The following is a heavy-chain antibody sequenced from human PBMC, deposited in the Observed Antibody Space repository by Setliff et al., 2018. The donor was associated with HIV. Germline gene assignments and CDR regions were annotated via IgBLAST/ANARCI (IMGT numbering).Heavy chain of an antibody. D-gene: IGHD5-12*01. V-gene: IGHV4-34*01. J-gene: IGHJ4*02. CDR3: AKSPGFSGYGGSG. Sequence: SETLSLTCAVYGGSFSDYSWSWIRQPPGKGLEWIGEISYSGSTNYNPSLKSRVTISIDTSKNQFSLRLTSVTAADTAVHYCAKSPGFSGYGGSGWGQGTLGTVSS. CDR2: ISYSGST. CDR1: GGSFSDYS.